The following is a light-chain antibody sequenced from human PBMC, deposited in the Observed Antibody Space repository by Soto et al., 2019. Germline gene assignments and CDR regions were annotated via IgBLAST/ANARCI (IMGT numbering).Light chain of an antibody. CDR2: EVS. Sequence: DFQMTQSPSTLSASVGDRVTITCRASRSLSGWLAWYQQKPGKAPKLLIYEVSTLESGVPPSFSGSGSGTEFTLTINSLQPFDFATSYCQQYYGAWTFGPPTKVEI. CDR1: RSLSGW. CDR3: QQYYGAWT. J-gene: IGKJ1*01. V-gene: IGKV1-5*03.